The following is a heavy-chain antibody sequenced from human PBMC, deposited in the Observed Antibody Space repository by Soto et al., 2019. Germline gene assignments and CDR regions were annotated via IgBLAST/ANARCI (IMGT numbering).Heavy chain of an antibody. CDR3: ARANSSSAFDY. Sequence: PSETLSLTGAVYGQSFSGYYWSWIRQPPGKGLEWIGEINHSGSTNYNPSLKSRVTISVDTSKNQFSLKLSSVTAADTAVYYCARANSSSAFDYWGQGTLVTVSS. V-gene: IGHV4-34*01. CDR2: INHSGST. CDR1: GQSFSGYY. J-gene: IGHJ4*02. D-gene: IGHD6-6*01.